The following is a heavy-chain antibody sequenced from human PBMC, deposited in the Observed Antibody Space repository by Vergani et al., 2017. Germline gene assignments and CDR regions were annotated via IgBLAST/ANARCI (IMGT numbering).Heavy chain of an antibody. D-gene: IGHD2-8*02. CDR2: IDEYGNRA. J-gene: IGHJ5*01. V-gene: IGHV3-74*03. Sequence: EVQLVESGGGSVQSGGSLRLSCVASGFSFNTYWMHWVRQVPGKGLMWVARIDEYGNRATYGDFETGRFTISRDNAKNTVFLHMNNLRADDAGVYYCVRTEYCTGIACNTRFDSWGQGALVTVSS. CDR3: VRTEYCTGIACNTRFDS. CDR1: GFSFNTYW.